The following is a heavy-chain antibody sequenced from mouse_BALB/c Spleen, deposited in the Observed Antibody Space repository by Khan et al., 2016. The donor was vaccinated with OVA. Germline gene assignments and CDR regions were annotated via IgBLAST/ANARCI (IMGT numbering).Heavy chain of an antibody. CDR1: GYSITSNYA. CDR3: ARGNYYGYAMDY. Sequence: EVQLQESGPGLVKPSQSLSLTCTVTGYSITSNYAWNWIRQFPGNKLEWMGYISYSGSTNYNPSLKSRISITPDTSKNQFFLQLNSVTTEDTATDYCARGNYYGYAMDYWGQGTSITVSA. CDR2: ISYSGST. V-gene: IGHV3-2*02. J-gene: IGHJ4*01. D-gene: IGHD1-1*01.